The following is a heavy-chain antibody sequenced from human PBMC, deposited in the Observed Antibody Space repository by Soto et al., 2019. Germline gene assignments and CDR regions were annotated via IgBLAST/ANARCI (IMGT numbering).Heavy chain of an antibody. CDR2: IYPGDHET. CDR1: GYTFSNFW. V-gene: IGHV5-51*01. D-gene: IGHD6-13*01. J-gene: IGHJ4*02. Sequence: RESLKISCQCSGYTFSNFWIGWVRQLPGQGLEWMGIIYPGDHETRYSPSFLGKVTISAETSINTAYLQWSSLEASDSAFYFCARSPRSSPYFDFWGQGXLVTVYS. CDR3: ARSPRSSPYFDF.